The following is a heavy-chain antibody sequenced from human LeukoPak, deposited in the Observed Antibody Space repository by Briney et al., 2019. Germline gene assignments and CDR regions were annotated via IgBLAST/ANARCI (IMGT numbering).Heavy chain of an antibody. D-gene: IGHD3-10*01. V-gene: IGHV4-59*08. Sequence: SETLSLTCNVSGDSINTYYWSWIRHPPGKGLEWIGYVHYSGSTNYNPSLKSRFTISVDTSKNQFSLKLSSVTAADTAVYYCVRIWFGELSSWFDPWGQGTLVTVSS. CDR3: VRIWFGELSSWFDP. J-gene: IGHJ5*02. CDR1: GDSINTYY. CDR2: VHYSGST.